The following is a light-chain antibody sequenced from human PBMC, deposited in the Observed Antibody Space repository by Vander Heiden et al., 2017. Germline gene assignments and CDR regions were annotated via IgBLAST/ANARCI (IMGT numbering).Light chain of an antibody. CDR3: QQYFSSLWT. CDR2: WAS. Sequence: IVMTQSPDSLAVSLGERASINCKSSQSVFERSNSENFLAWYQQKPGQPPKLLLYWASTRESGVPDRFSGSGSGTDFTLTITSLQAEDVAVYYCQQYFSSLWTFGQGTRVEI. J-gene: IGKJ1*01. CDR1: QSVFERSNSENF. V-gene: IGKV4-1*01.